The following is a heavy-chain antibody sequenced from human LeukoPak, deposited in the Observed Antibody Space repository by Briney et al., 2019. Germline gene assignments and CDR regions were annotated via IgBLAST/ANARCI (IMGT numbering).Heavy chain of an antibody. CDR2: IYHSGST. J-gene: IGHJ5*02. V-gene: IGHV4-30-2*01. Sequence: SQTLSLTCTVSGGSISSGGYYWSWIRQPPGKGLEWIGYIYHSGSTYYNPSLKSRVTISVDTSKNQFSLKLSSVTAADTAVYYCARDLAPYDSSGRFDPWGQGTLVTVSS. CDR1: GGSISSGGYY. CDR3: ARDLAPYDSSGRFDP. D-gene: IGHD3-22*01.